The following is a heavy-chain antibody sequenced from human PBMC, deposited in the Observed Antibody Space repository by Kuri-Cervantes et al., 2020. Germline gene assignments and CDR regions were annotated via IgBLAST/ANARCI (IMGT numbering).Heavy chain of an antibody. J-gene: IGHJ5*02. D-gene: IGHD2-15*01. CDR3: ARSCSGGSCYLSWFDP. CDR1: GASVSGGSYY. V-gene: IGHV4-61*01. CDR2: VYYSGST. Sequence: GSLRLSCSVSGASVSGGSYYWSWIRQPPGKGLEWIGYVYYSGSTKYNPSLKSRVTISVDTSKNQFSLKLTSVTGADTAVYYCARSCSGGSCYLSWFDPWGQGTLVTVSS.